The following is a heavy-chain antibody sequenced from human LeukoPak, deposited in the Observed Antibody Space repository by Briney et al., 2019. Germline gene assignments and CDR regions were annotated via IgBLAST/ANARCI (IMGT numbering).Heavy chain of an antibody. V-gene: IGHV4-34*01. CDR2: IYHSGST. Sequence: SETLSLTCAVYGGSFSAYYWSWIRQPPGRGLEWIGEIYHSGSTNYNPSLKGRVTISVDTSKNQFSLKLSSVTAADTAVYYCARAPQSDYGTHWYFDLWGRGTLVTVSS. CDR1: GGSFSAYY. D-gene: IGHD4-17*01. CDR3: ARAPQSDYGTHWYFDL. J-gene: IGHJ2*01.